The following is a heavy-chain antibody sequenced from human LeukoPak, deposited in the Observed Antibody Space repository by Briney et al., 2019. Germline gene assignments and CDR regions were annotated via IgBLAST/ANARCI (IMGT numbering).Heavy chain of an antibody. J-gene: IGHJ4*02. CDR1: GYTFTSYY. Sequence: ASVKVSCKASGYTFTSYYMHWVRQAPGQGLEWMGWISAYNGNTNYAQKLQGRVTMTTDTSTSTAYMELRSLRSDDTAVYYCASAISPGVILTGTEVGFDYWGQGTLVTVSS. CDR2: ISAYNGNT. D-gene: IGHD1-7*01. V-gene: IGHV1-18*04. CDR3: ASAISPGVILTGTEVGFDY.